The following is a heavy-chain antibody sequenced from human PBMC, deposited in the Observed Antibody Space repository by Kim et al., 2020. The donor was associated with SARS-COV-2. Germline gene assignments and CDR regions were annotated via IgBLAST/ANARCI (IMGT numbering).Heavy chain of an antibody. CDR3: ARDRVRGVISP. CDR2: T. J-gene: IGHJ5*02. Sequence: TNYNPSRKSRVTRSVDTSKNRFSLMLSSVTAAETAVYYCARDRVRGVISPWGQGTLVTVSS. D-gene: IGHD3-10*01. V-gene: IGHV4-59*01.